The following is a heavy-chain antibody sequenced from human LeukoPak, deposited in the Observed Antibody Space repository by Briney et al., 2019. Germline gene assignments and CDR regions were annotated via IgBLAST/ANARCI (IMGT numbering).Heavy chain of an antibody. J-gene: IGHJ4*02. CDR3: ARGYYYDSSGYYSY. CDR2: IIPIFGTA. CDR1: GGTFSSYA. V-gene: IGHV1-69*13. D-gene: IGHD3-22*01. Sequence: SVKVSCKASGGTFSSYAISWVRQAPGQGLKWMGGIIPIFGTANYAQKFQGRVTITADESTSTAYTELSSLRSEDTAVYYCARGYYYDSSGYYSYWGQGTLVTVSS.